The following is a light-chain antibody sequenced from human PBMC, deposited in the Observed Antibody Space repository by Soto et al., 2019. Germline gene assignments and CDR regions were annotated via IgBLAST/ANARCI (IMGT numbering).Light chain of an antibody. Sequence: EIVLTQSPGTLSLSPGETATLSCRASQSINSNFLGWYQQRPGQAPRLLIYGASSRATGIPDRFSGSGSGTDFTLTISSLEPEDFAVYYCQQYGSSPLTFGGGTKVDI. CDR2: GAS. CDR1: QSINSNF. CDR3: QQYGSSPLT. V-gene: IGKV3-20*01. J-gene: IGKJ4*01.